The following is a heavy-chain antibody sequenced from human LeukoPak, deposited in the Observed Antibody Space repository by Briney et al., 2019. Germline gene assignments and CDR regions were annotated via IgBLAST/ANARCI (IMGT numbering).Heavy chain of an antibody. Sequence: GGSLRLSCAASGFTFSSYEMNWVRQAPGKGLEWVSYISSSGSTIYYADPVKGRFTISRDNAKNSLYLQMNSLRAEDTAVYYCARDPYISYFDYWGQGTLVTVSS. CDR2: ISSSGSTI. J-gene: IGHJ4*02. D-gene: IGHD3-16*01. V-gene: IGHV3-48*03. CDR3: ARDPYISYFDY. CDR1: GFTFSSYE.